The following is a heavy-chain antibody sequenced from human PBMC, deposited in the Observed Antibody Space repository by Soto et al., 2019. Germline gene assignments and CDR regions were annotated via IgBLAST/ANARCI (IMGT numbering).Heavy chain of an antibody. Sequence: SVKVSCKASGFTFTSSAMQWVRQARGQRLEWIGWIVVGSGNTNYAQKFQERVTITRDMSTSTAYMELSSLRSEDTAVYYCAADHSGSYFGYYYYGMAVWGQGTTVTVSS. J-gene: IGHJ6*02. CDR2: IVVGSGNT. CDR3: AADHSGSYFGYYYYGMAV. V-gene: IGHV1-58*02. CDR1: GFTFTSSA. D-gene: IGHD1-26*01.